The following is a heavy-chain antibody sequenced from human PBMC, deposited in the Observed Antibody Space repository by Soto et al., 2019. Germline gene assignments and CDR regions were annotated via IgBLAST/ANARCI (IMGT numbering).Heavy chain of an antibody. CDR3: ARESCSSSSCSTRYGMDV. CDR2: ISSSGNSK. D-gene: IGHD2-2*01. J-gene: IGHJ6*02. CDR1: GFTFTGYE. V-gene: IGHV3-48*03. Sequence: EVRLVESGGGLVQPGGSLRLSCVASGFTFTGYEMNWVRQAPGKGLEWVSYISSSGNSKYYADSVKGRFTISRDNAKNSLYLQMNSLRAEDTAIYYCARESCSSSSCSTRYGMDVWGQGSTVTVSS.